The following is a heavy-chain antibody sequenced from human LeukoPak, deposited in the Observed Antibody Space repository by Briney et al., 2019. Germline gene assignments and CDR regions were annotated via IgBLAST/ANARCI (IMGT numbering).Heavy chain of an antibody. Sequence: GGSLRLSCAASGFTFSSYAMSWVRQAPGKGLEWVSAISGSGGSTYYADSVKGRFTISRDNSKNTLYLQMNNLRAEDTAVYYCAKLWLVPSFGYWGQGTLVTVSS. CDR2: ISGSGGST. CDR3: AKLWLVPSFGY. CDR1: GFTFSSYA. D-gene: IGHD6-19*01. V-gene: IGHV3-23*01. J-gene: IGHJ4*02.